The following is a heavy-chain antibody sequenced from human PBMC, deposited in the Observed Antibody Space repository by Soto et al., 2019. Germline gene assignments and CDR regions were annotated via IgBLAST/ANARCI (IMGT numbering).Heavy chain of an antibody. CDR2: IKGQIDYEAT. V-gene: IGHV3-15*07. CDR1: GFSFTNAW. Sequence: EAQLVEYGGGLVKTGESLRLSCSAGGFSFTNAWINWVRQAPGKGLEWVGHIKGQIDYEATDYAAPVRGRFTFSRDDSTNTVYLQMNSLKADDTAVYYCAADIPSQGRGEFDFWGQGTQVTVSS. CDR3: AADIPSQGRGEFDF. J-gene: IGHJ4*02. D-gene: IGHD5-12*01.